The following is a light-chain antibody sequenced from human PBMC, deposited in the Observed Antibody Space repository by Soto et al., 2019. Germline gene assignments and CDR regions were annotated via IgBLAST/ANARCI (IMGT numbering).Light chain of an antibody. CDR3: SSYTSTSTKV. CDR2: EVS. Sequence: QSALTQPASVSGSPGQSITIPCTGTSSDVGDYDYVSWYQQHPGKAPKLMIYEVSNRPSGVSNRFSGSKSGNTASLTISGLQAEDEADYYCSSYTSTSTKVFGTGTQLTVL. J-gene: IGLJ1*01. CDR1: SSDVGDYDY. V-gene: IGLV2-14*01.